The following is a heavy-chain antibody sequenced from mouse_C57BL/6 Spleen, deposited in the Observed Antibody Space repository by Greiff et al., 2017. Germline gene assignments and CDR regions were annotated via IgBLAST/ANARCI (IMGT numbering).Heavy chain of an antibody. CDR1: GYTFTSYW. J-gene: IGHJ3*01. CDR3: ARSRGGYDWFAY. V-gene: IGHV1-55*01. D-gene: IGHD2-3*01. CDR2: IYPGSGST. Sequence: QVQLQQPGAELVKPGASVKMSCKASGYTFTSYWITWVKQRPGQGLEWIGDIYPGSGSTNYNEKFKSKATLTVDTSSSTAYMQLSSLTSEDSAVYYCARSRGGYDWFAYWGQRTLVTVSA.